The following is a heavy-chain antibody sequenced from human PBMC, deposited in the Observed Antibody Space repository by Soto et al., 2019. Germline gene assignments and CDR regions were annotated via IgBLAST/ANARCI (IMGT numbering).Heavy chain of an antibody. CDR1: GGTFSSYA. J-gene: IGHJ6*02. CDR3: ARVAYGDYEGWYYYYGMDV. Sequence: VASVKVSCKASGGTFSSYAISWVRQAPGQGLEWMGGIIPIFGTANYAQKFQGRVTITADESTSTAYMELSSPRSEDTAVYYCARVAYGDYEGWYYYYGMDVWGQGTTVTVSS. CDR2: IIPIFGTA. D-gene: IGHD4-17*01. V-gene: IGHV1-69*13.